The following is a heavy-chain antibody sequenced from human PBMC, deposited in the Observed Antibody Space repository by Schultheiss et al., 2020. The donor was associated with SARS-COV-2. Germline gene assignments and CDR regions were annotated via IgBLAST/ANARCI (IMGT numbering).Heavy chain of an antibody. Sequence: GGSLRLSCAASGFTFSSYAMHWVRQAPGKGLEWVSLISWDGGSTYYADSVKGRFTISRDNSKNSLYLQMNSLRVEDTALYYCAKASGSYPDSWGQGTLVTVSS. J-gene: IGHJ4*02. CDR3: AKASGSYPDS. D-gene: IGHD1-26*01. CDR1: GFTFSSYA. CDR2: ISWDGGST. V-gene: IGHV3-43D*03.